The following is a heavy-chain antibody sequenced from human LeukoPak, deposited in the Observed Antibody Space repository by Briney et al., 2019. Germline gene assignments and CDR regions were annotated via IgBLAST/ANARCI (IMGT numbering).Heavy chain of an antibody. J-gene: IGHJ4*02. CDR1: GFTFSSFS. CDR2: ISDNGGSI. D-gene: IGHD2-2*01. V-gene: IGHV3-48*02. CDR3: AAYCSTTGCYGIDY. Sequence: QPGGSRRLSCAASGFTFSSFSMNWVRQAPGKGLEWVSYISDNGGSIYYADSVKGRFTISRDNAKNSLYLQMNSLRDEDTAVYFCAAYCSTTGCYGIDYWGQGTLVTVSS.